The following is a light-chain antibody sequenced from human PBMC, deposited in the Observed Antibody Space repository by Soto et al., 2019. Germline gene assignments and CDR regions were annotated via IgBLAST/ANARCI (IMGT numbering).Light chain of an antibody. CDR1: SSNIGAGYD. V-gene: IGLV1-40*01. J-gene: IGLJ2*01. Sequence: QPVLTQSPSVSGAPGQRVTISCTGSSSNIGAGYDVHWYQQLPGTAPKLLIYGNSNRPSGVPDRFSGSKSGTSASLAITGLQAEDEADYYCQSYDSSLSGSEVFGGGTKVTVL. CDR2: GNS. CDR3: QSYDSSLSGSEV.